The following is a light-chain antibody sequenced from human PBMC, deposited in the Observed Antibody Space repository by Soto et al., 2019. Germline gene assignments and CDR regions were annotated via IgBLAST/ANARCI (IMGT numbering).Light chain of an antibody. J-gene: IGLJ2*01. V-gene: IGLV1-51*01. CDR3: GTLDSSLSAVV. CDR1: SSNIGNNY. Sequence: QSVLTQPPSVSAAPGQTVTISCSGSSSNIGNNYVSWYQQLPGTAPKLLIYDNNKRPSGSPDRFSGSKSGTSATLGITGLQTGYEADYDCGTLDSSLSAVVFGGGTKLTVL. CDR2: DNN.